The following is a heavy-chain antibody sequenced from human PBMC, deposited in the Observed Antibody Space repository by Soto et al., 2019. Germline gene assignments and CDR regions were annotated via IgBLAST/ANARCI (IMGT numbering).Heavy chain of an antibody. Sequence: ASVKVSCKASGYTFTNYDINWVRQATGQGLEWMGWMNPYSGDTGYEQKFQGRVTLTRDTSITTAYMELSSLRSDDTAVYYCAXGKNHDFWTWSSCGMDVWGQGTTVTVSS. V-gene: IGHV1-8*01. CDR2: MNPYSGDT. CDR1: GYTFTNYD. D-gene: IGHD3-3*01. J-gene: IGHJ6*02. CDR3: AXGKNHDFWTWSSCGMDV.